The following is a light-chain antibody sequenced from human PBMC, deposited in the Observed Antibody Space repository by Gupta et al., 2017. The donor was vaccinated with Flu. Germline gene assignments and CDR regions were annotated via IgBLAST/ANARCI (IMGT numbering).Light chain of an antibody. J-gene: IGKJ1*01. CDR3: HLYGRSPWT. CDR1: QSVTRSY. CDR2: GAS. V-gene: IGKV3-20*01. Sequence: EIVLTQSPGSLSLSPGGSATLSCWASQSVTRSYLAWYQHKIGQAPRLLIYGASSRATGVPDRFSGSGSGTAFTLTIRGLEPDDSAVYYCHLYGRSPWTFGQGTKVEVK.